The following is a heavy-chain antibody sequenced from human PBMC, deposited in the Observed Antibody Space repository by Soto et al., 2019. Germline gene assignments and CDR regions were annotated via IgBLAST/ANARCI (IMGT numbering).Heavy chain of an antibody. CDR1: GGSISSGDYY. CDR2: IYYSGST. D-gene: IGHD4-17*01. Sequence: QVQLQESGPGLVKPSQTLSLTCTVSGGSISSGDYYWSWIRQPPGKGLEWIGYIYYSGSTYYNPSLKSRVTXPXAXSXXQFSLKLSSVTAADTAVYYCAREPTLYGDHRYFDLWGRGTLVTVSS. V-gene: IGHV4-30-4*01. CDR3: AREPTLYGDHRYFDL. J-gene: IGHJ2*01.